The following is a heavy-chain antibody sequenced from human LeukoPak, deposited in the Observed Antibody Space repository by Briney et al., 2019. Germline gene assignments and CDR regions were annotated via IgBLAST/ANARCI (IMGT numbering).Heavy chain of an antibody. V-gene: IGHV1-24*01. CDR2: FDPEDGET. D-gene: IGHD3-10*01. Sequence: ASVKVSCKASGYTFTSYYMHWVRQAPGKGLEWMGGFDPEDGETIYAQKFQGRVTMTEDTSTDTAYMELSSLRSEDTAVYYCATPMVRGVISFDYWGQGTLVTVSS. CDR3: ATPMVRGVISFDY. J-gene: IGHJ4*02. CDR1: GYTFTSYY.